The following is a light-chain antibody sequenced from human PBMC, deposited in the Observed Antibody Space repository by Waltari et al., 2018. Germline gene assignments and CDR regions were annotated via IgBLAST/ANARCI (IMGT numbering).Light chain of an antibody. J-gene: IGLJ2*01. V-gene: IGLV6-57*04. CDR1: SGSIATKY. Sequence: NFMLTQPHSLSESPGKTVTIPCTRSSGSIATKYVQWYQQRPGSAPTTVIYEDNQRPSGVPDRFSGSIDSSSNSASLTISGLKPEDEADYYCQSYDDRSVVFGGGTKLTVL. CDR2: EDN. CDR3: QSYDDRSVV.